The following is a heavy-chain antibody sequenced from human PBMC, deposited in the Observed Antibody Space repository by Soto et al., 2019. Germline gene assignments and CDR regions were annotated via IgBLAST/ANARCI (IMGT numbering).Heavy chain of an antibody. V-gene: IGHV1-69*13. D-gene: IGHD6-13*01. CDR1: GGTFSSYA. CDR2: IIPIFGTA. CDR3: ARKAAAGDNWFDP. Sequence: SVTVSCKASGGTFSSYAISWVRQAPGQGLEWMGGIIPIFGTANYAQKFQGRVTITADESTSTAYMELSSLRSEDTAVYYCARKAAAGDNWFDPWGQGTLVTVSS. J-gene: IGHJ5*02.